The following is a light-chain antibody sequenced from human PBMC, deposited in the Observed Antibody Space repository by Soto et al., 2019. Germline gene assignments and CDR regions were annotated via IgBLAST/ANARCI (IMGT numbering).Light chain of an antibody. CDR3: QQYGSSPIT. Sequence: NVVTHSPGTRSVSPGEIATLSFSASHTVSSTYLAWYQQKPGQAPRLLIYGASSRATGIPDRFSGTVSGTDFTLTISRLEPEDFAVYYCQQYGSSPITFGQGTRLEIK. V-gene: IGKV3-20*01. CDR1: HTVSSTY. J-gene: IGKJ5*01. CDR2: GAS.